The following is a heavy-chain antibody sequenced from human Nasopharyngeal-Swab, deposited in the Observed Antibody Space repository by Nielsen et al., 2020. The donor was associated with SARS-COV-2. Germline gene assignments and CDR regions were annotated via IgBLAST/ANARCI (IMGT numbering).Heavy chain of an antibody. CDR1: GFTFSNYW. Sequence: GESLKISCAAPGFTFSNYWMHWVRQAPGKGLVWVSRINSDGSNTNYADSVKGRFTISRDNAKNTLYLQMNSLRAEDTAVYYCASPAGRTKDFDYWGQGTLVTVSS. CDR2: INSDGSNT. J-gene: IGHJ4*02. D-gene: IGHD1/OR15-1a*01. CDR3: ASPAGRTKDFDY. V-gene: IGHV3-74*01.